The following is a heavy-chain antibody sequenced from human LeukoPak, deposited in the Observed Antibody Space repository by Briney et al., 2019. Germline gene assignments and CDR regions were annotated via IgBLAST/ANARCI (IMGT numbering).Heavy chain of an antibody. D-gene: IGHD6-13*01. CDR3: AKDLDSSSWYASLGFDY. V-gene: IGHV3-30*02. CDR1: GFTFSSYG. Sequence: PGGSLRLSCAASGFTFSSYGMHWVRQAPGKGLEWVAFIRYDGSNKYYADSVKGRFTISRDNSKNTLYLQMNSLRAEDTAVYYCAKDLDSSSWYASLGFDYWGQGTLVTVSS. J-gene: IGHJ4*02. CDR2: IRYDGSNK.